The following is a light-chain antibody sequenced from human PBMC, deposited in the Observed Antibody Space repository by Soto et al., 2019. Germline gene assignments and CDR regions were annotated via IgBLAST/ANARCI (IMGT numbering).Light chain of an antibody. CDR1: SSDVGGYNY. CDR2: DVS. V-gene: IGLV2-14*01. Sequence: QSALTQPASVSGSPGQSITISCTGTSSDVGGYNYVSWYQQHPGKAPKLMIYDVSNRPSGVSNRFCGSKSGNTASLTISGLQAEDVADYYCSSYTSSSTYVFGTGTKLTVL. CDR3: SSYTSSSTYV. J-gene: IGLJ1*01.